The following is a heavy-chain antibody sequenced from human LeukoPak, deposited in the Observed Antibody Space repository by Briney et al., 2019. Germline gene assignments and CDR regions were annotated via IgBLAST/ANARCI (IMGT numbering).Heavy chain of an antibody. D-gene: IGHD3-10*01. CDR2: ISYDGSNK. J-gene: IGHJ2*01. CDR3: AREARWFPYFDL. Sequence: PGRSLRLSCAASGFTFSSYAMHWVRQAPGKGLEWVAVISYDGSNKYYADSVKGRFTISRDNSKNTLYLQMNSLRAEDTAVYYCAREARWFPYFDLWGRGTLVTVSS. CDR1: GFTFSSYA. V-gene: IGHV3-30-3*01.